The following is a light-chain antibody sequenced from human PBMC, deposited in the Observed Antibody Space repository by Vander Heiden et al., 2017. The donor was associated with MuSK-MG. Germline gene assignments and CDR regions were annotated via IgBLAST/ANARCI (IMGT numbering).Light chain of an antibody. CDR1: SSNIGSNT. CDR2: HNN. V-gene: IGLV1-44*01. Sequence: QSVLTQPPSASGTPGQRVTISCSGSSSNIGSNTVSWYQQLPGTAPKLLIYHNNQRPAGVPDRFSGSKSGTAAAMAISGLQAEDEADYYCSAWDDSLNGGVVFGGGTKLTVL. CDR3: SAWDDSLNGGVV. J-gene: IGLJ2*01.